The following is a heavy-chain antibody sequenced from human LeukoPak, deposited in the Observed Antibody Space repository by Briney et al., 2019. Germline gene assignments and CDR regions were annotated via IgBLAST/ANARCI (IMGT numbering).Heavy chain of an antibody. CDR1: GGSVSSGSYY. V-gene: IGHV4-61*01. Sequence: PSETLSLTCTVSGGSVSSGSYYWSWIRQPPGKGLEWIGYTYYSGSTNYNPSLKSRVTISVDTSKNQFSLKLSSVTAADTAVYYCASDLRPLYSETWGQGTLVTVSS. D-gene: IGHD3-16*01. J-gene: IGHJ5*02. CDR3: ASDLRPLYSET. CDR2: TYYSGST.